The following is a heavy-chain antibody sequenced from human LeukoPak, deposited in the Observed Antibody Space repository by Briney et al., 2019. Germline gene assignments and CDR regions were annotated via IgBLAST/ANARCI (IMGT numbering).Heavy chain of an antibody. CDR2: IYFSGST. D-gene: IGHD3-9*01. J-gene: IGHJ4*02. V-gene: IGHV4-59*08. CDR1: GGSVSSYY. CDR3: ARGGYTTAYYYFDY. Sequence: SGTLSLTCTVSGGSVSSYYWSWIRQFPGKGLEWIGYIYFSGSTSYNPSLESRVTISLDTFQNQFSLELSSVTAADTAVYFCARGGYTTAYYYFDYWGQGTLVTVSS.